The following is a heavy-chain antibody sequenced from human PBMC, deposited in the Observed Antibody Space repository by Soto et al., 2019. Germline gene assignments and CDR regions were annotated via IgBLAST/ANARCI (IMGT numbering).Heavy chain of an antibody. V-gene: IGHV6-1*01. CDR1: GDIISSNSAA. Sequence: SQTLSLTCDISGDIISSNSAAWNWIRQSPSRGLEWLGRTYYRSKWYNDYAVSVRGRITINPDTSKNQFSLQLKSVTPDDTDVYYCARGRAAGRGDWSAPWGQGNQVTVSS. CDR2: TYYRSKWYN. D-gene: IGHD6-13*01. J-gene: IGHJ5*02. CDR3: ARGRAAGRGDWSAP.